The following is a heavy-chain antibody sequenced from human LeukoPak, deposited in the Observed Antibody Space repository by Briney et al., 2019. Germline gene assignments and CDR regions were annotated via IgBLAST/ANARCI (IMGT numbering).Heavy chain of an antibody. J-gene: IGHJ6*02. V-gene: IGHV3-30*04. CDR3: ARSRSYMVYYYYGMDV. CDR1: GFTFSSYA. D-gene: IGHD3-10*01. Sequence: GGSLRLSCAASGFTFSSYAMHWVRQAPGKGLEWVAVISYDGSNKYYADSVKGRFTISRDSSKNTLYLQMNSLRAEDTAVYYCARSRSYMVYYYYGMDVWGQGTTVTVSS. CDR2: ISYDGSNK.